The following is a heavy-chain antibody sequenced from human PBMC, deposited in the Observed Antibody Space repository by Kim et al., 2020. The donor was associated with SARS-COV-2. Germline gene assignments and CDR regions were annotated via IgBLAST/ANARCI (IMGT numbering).Heavy chain of an antibody. V-gene: IGHV4-59*08. D-gene: IGHD2-2*01. CDR3: ATYRRDGRYYAIDY. Sequence: SETLSLTCTFSGDSLSSHYWTWIRQLPGKGLEWIGYVYNSGNTNYNPSLKSRVTMSLDTSQKQFSLKLTSVTAADTAVYYCATYRRDGRYYAIDYWGQGTLFTVSS. CDR1: GDSLSSHY. J-gene: IGHJ4*02. CDR2: VYNSGNT.